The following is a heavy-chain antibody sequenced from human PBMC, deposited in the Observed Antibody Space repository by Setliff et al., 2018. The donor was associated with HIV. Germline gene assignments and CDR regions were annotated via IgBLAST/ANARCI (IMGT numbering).Heavy chain of an antibody. D-gene: IGHD5-18*01. CDR2: IYQSGST. CDR1: GGSISSSTYY. V-gene: IGHV4-39*07. Sequence: SETLSLTCTVSGGSISSSTYYWGWIRQPPGKGLEWIASIYQSGSTYYNPSLKSRVIISIGTSKNQFSLKLSSVTAADTAVYYCAILRGYSYGYFFDYWGQGMLVTVSS. J-gene: IGHJ4*02. CDR3: AILRGYSYGYFFDY.